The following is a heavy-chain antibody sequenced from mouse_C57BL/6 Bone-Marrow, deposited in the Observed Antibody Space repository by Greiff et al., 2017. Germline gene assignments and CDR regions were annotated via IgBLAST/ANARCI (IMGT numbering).Heavy chain of an antibody. Sequence: VQLQESGPGLVQPSQSLSITCTVSGFSLTSYGVHWVRQSPGKGLEWLGVIWSGGSTDYNAAFISRLSISKDNSKSQVFFKMNSLQADDTAIYYCARLWLRGWRDYWGQGTSVTVSS. D-gene: IGHD2-2*01. CDR1: GFSLTSYG. CDR2: IWSGGST. J-gene: IGHJ4*01. V-gene: IGHV2-2*01. CDR3: ARLWLRGWRDY.